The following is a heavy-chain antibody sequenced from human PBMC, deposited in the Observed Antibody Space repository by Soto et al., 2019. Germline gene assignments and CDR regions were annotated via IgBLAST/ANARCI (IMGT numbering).Heavy chain of an antibody. CDR1: GGSISYEYYH. CDR2: IHYSGSI. CDR3: AREDDGGDRDYYGLDV. J-gene: IGHJ6*01. Sequence: QVQLQQSGPGLVKPSQTLSLTCSVSGGSISYEYYHWTWIRQSPGKGLEWIGYIHYSGSIMYNPSFKCRVTISVDTSKNQFSLQLSSVTAADTAVYFCAREDDGGDRDYYGLDVWGQGTTVTVSS. V-gene: IGHV4-30-4*08. D-gene: IGHD2-21*02.